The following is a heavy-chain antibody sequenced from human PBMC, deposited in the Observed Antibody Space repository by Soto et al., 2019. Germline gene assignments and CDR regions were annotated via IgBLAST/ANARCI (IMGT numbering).Heavy chain of an antibody. V-gene: IGHV4-39*01. CDR1: GGSISSSSYY. CDR2: IYYSGST. CDR3: SYEVYGSGSYYFDY. Sequence: SETLSLTCTVSGGSISSSSYYWGWIRQPPGKGLEWIGSIYYSGSTYYNPSLKSRVTISVDTSKNQFSLKLSSVTAADTAVYYCSYEVYGSGSYYFDYWGQGTLVTVSS. J-gene: IGHJ4*02. D-gene: IGHD3-10*01.